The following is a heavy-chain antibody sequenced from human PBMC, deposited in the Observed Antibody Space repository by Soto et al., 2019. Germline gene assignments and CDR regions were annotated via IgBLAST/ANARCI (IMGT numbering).Heavy chain of an antibody. J-gene: IGHJ4*02. CDR3: ARGVYPYGDYDVYFDY. CDR1: GGTFSSYA. Sequence: SVKVSCKASGGTFSSYAISWVRQAPGQGPEWMGGIIPIFGTANYAQKFQGRVTITADESTSTAYMELSSLRSEDTAVYYCARGVYPYGDYDVYFDYWGQGTLVTVSS. V-gene: IGHV1-69*13. D-gene: IGHD4-17*01. CDR2: IIPIFGTA.